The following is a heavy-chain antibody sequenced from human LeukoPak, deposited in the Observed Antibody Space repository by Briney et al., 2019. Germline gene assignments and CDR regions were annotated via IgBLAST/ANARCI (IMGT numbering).Heavy chain of an antibody. D-gene: IGHD4-11*01. Sequence: GGSLRLSCAASGFTFSSYAISWVRQAPGKGLEWVSAISGSGGSTYYADSVKGRFTISRDNSKNTLYLQMNSLRAEDTAVYYCAKGIYSNRIGYFDYWGQGTLVTVSS. CDR1: GFTFSSYA. V-gene: IGHV3-23*01. J-gene: IGHJ4*02. CDR3: AKGIYSNRIGYFDY. CDR2: ISGSGGST.